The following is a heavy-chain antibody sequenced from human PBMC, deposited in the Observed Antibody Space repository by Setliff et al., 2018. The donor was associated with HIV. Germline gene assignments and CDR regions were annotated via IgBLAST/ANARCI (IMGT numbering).Heavy chain of an antibody. CDR3: ARDSGYCSGDSCYSGLDY. Sequence: GGSLRLSCAASGFTFDYYGMSWVRQAPGKGLEWVSGINWNGGSTGYADSVKGRFTISRDNAKNTLYLQMNSLRAEDTAVFYCARDSGYCSGDSCYSGLDYWGQGTLVT. CDR2: INWNGGST. V-gene: IGHV3-20*04. D-gene: IGHD2-15*01. J-gene: IGHJ4*02. CDR1: GFTFDYYG.